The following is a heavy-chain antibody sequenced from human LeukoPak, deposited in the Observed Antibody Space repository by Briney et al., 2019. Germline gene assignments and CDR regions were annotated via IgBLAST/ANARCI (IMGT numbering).Heavy chain of an antibody. Sequence: ASVKVSCKVSGYTLTELSMHWVRQAPGKGLEWMGGFDPEDGETIYAQKFQGRVTMTEDTSTDTAYMELSSLRSEDTAVYYCATRPEIPHPGDIWGQGTMVTVSS. D-gene: IGHD7-27*01. CDR3: ATRPEIPHPGDI. CDR1: GYTLTELS. J-gene: IGHJ3*02. V-gene: IGHV1-24*01. CDR2: FDPEDGET.